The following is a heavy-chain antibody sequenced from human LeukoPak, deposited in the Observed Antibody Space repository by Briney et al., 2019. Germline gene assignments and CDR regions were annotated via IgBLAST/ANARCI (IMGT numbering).Heavy chain of an antibody. CDR2: INHSGST. J-gene: IGHJ6*03. CDR1: GGSFSGYY. Sequence: SETLSLTCAVYGGSFSGYYWTWIRQPPGKGLEWIGEINHSGSTNYNPSLKSRVTISVDTSKNQFSLKVSSVTAADTAVYYCARVKDPGGYYYYYYMDIWGKGNTVTVSS. CDR3: ARVKDPGGYYYYYYMDI. V-gene: IGHV4-34*01. D-gene: IGHD3-16*01.